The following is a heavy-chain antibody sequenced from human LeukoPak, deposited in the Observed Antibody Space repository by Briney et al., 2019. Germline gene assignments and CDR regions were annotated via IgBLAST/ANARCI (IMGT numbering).Heavy chain of an antibody. Sequence: GRSLRLSCAASGFTFSSYGMHWVRQAPGKGLEWVAVIWYDGSNKYYADSVKGRFTISGDNSKNTLYLQMNSLRAEDTAVYYCAKRANSIFGYMDVWGKGTTVTVSS. CDR2: IWYDGSNK. D-gene: IGHD3-3*01. CDR1: GFTFSSYG. J-gene: IGHJ6*03. V-gene: IGHV3-33*06. CDR3: AKRANSIFGYMDV.